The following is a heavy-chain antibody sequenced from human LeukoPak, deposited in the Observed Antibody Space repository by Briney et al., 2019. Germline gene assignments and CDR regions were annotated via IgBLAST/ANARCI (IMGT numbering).Heavy chain of an antibody. CDR1: GFTFSSYS. J-gene: IGHJ4*02. D-gene: IGHD3-10*01. V-gene: IGHV3-72*01. CDR2: SRNKANSYTT. Sequence: GGSLRLSCAASGFTFSSYSMNWVRQAPGKGLEWVGRSRNKANSYTTEYAASVRGRFTISRDDSKNSLYLQMNGLKTEDTAVYYCARAYSGSGSYDYFEYWGQGTLVTVSS. CDR3: ARAYSGSGSYDYFEY.